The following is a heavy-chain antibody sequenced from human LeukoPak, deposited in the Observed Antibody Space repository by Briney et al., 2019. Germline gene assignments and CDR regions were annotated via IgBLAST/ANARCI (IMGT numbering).Heavy chain of an antibody. CDR2: ISSSGNYV. CDR3: AGEFSNSPASMDV. J-gene: IGHJ6*02. V-gene: IGHV3-21*01. D-gene: IGHD3-3*01. CDR1: GFSFSSYW. Sequence: GGSLRLSCAASGFSFSSYWLHWVRQAPGKGLEWVSYISSSGNYVDYADSVRGRFTISRDNAKNSLFLQMNSLRAEDTAVYYCAGEFSNSPASMDVWGQGTTVTVSS.